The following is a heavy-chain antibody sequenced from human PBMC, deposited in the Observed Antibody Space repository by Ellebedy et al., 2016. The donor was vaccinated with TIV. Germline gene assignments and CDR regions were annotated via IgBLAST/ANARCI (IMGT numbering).Heavy chain of an antibody. CDR2: INWNSAKI. D-gene: IGHD3-10*01. Sequence: GGSLRLSCAAFGFTFDDYAFHWVRQAPGKGLEWVSGINWNSAKIGYADSVKGRFTISRDSAKNSLYLQMNSLTTEDTALYYCAKARGFVYGSDAFDFWGRGTMVTVSS. CDR3: AKARGFVYGSDAFDF. V-gene: IGHV3-9*01. J-gene: IGHJ3*01. CDR1: GFTFDDYA.